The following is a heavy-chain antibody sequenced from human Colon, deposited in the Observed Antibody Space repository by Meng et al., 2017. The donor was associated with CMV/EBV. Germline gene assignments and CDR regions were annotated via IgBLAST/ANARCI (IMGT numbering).Heavy chain of an antibody. V-gene: IGHV3-13*01. CDR2: IGTVGDT. Sequence: GESLKISCAASGFSFSSYWMKWVRQPTGKGLEWVSSIGTVGDTYSIGSVKGRFIISREDAKNSVYLQMNGLRDGDTGLYYCARARSPTHFDYWGQGALVTVSS. CDR3: ARARSPTHFDY. J-gene: IGHJ4*02. CDR1: GFSFSSYW.